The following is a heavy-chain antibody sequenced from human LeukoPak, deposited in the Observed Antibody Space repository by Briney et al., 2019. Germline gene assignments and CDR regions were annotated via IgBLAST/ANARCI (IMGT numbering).Heavy chain of an antibody. Sequence: PGGSLRLSCAASGFTFSSYAMSWVRQAPGKGPEWVSGISGGGGGTYYADSVKGRFTISRANSKNTLYLQMKSLRVDDTAVYYCAKSVEHSNYRKFHDWGQGTLVTVSS. V-gene: IGHV3-23*01. CDR1: GFTFSSYA. CDR3: AKSVEHSNYRKFHD. D-gene: IGHD4-11*01. J-gene: IGHJ4*02. CDR2: ISGGGGGT.